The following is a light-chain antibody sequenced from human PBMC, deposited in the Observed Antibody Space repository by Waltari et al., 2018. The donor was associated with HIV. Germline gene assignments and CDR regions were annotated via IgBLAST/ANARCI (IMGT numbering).Light chain of an antibody. CDR3: HQYPTWPPHT. Sequence: IVITQSPATLAQRPGDTATLSCRASQNIRKDCAWLQQKPGQAPRLVGHSTPTRPTGIPARFTGSASVTSFSLTILCLQSEDYAVYYCHQYPTWPPHTCGQVTIVEI. CDR2: STP. V-gene: IGKV3-15*01. CDR1: QNIRKD. J-gene: IGKJ2*01.